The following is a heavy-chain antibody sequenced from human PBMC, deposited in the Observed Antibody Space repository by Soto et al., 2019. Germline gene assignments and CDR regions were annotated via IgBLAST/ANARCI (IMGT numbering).Heavy chain of an antibody. CDR1: GFTFSSYS. CDR2: ISSSSSTI. Sequence: PGGSLRLSCAASGFTFSSYSMNWVRQAPGKGLEWVSYISSSSSTIYYADSVKGRFTISRDNANNSLYLQMNSLRDEDTAVYYCARVGYCSGGTCLLPDYWGQGTLVTVS. CDR3: ARVGYCSGGTCLLPDY. V-gene: IGHV3-48*02. J-gene: IGHJ4*02. D-gene: IGHD2-15*01.